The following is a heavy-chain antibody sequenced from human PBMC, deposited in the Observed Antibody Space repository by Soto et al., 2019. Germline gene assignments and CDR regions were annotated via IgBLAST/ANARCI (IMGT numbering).Heavy chain of an antibody. CDR2: ILVGGST. CDR3: AKATATGGGAFDI. V-gene: IGHV3-23*01. D-gene: IGHD2-8*02. J-gene: IGHJ3*02. CDR1: GFICSSYD. Sequence: GGSLRLSCAASGFICSSYDMSWVRQAPGKGLEWVSTILVGGSTHYPDSVKGRFAISRDNSKNTVFLQMNSLTAGDTAVYYCAKATATGGGAFDICGQGTMVTVSS.